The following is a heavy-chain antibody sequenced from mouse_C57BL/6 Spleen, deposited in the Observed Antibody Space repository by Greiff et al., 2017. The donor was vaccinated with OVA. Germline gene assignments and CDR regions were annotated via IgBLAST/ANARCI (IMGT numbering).Heavy chain of an antibody. CDR1: GYSITSGYD. J-gene: IGHJ3*01. CDR2: ISYSGST. Sequence: EVKLQESGPGMVKPSQSLSLTCTVTGYSITSGYDWHWIRHFPGNKLEWMGYISYSGSTNYNPSLKSRISITHDTSKNHFFLKLNSVTTEDTATYYCAREGELDPFAYWGQGTLVTVSA. D-gene: IGHD4-1*01. V-gene: IGHV3-1*01. CDR3: AREGELDPFAY.